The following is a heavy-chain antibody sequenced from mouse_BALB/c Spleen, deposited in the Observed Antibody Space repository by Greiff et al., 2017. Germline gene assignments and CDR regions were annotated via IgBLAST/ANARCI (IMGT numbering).Heavy chain of an antibody. CDR3: ARVENDGYPAWFAY. CDR2: IWSGGST. CDR1: GFSLTSYG. J-gene: IGHJ3*01. V-gene: IGHV2-2*02. D-gene: IGHD2-3*01. Sequence: VQLQQSGPGLVQPSQSLSITCTVSGFSLTSYGVHWVRQSPGKGLEWLGVIWSGGSTDYNAAFISRLSISKDNSKSQVFVKMNSLQANDTAIYYCARVENDGYPAWFAYWGQGTLVTVSA.